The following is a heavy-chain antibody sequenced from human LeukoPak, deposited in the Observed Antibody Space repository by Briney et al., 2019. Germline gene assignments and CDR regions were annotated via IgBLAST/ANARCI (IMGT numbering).Heavy chain of an antibody. Sequence: SSETLSLACAVSGYSISSGYYWGWIRPPPGKGLEWIGSIYHSGSTYYNPSLKSRVTISVDTSKNQFSLKLSSVTAADTAVYYCARRIFGVVANYFDYWGQGTLVTVPS. J-gene: IGHJ4*02. CDR1: GYSISSGYY. V-gene: IGHV4-38-2*01. CDR3: ARRIFGVVANYFDY. CDR2: IYHSGST. D-gene: IGHD3-3*01.